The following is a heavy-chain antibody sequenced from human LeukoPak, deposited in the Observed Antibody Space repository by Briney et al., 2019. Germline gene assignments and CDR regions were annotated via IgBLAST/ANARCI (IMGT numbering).Heavy chain of an antibody. Sequence: GGSLRLSCAASGFTFSSYSMNWVRQAPGKGLEWVSSISSSSSYIYYADSVKGRFTISRDNAKNSLYLQMNSLRAEDTAVYYCARWSQEWPNYYGMDVWGQGTTVTVSS. CDR1: GFTFSSYS. V-gene: IGHV3-21*01. J-gene: IGHJ6*02. CDR2: ISSSSSYI. CDR3: ARWSQEWPNYYGMDV. D-gene: IGHD3-3*01.